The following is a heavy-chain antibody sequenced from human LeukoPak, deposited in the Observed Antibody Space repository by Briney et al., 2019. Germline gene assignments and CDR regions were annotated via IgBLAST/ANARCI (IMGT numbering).Heavy chain of an antibody. CDR2: IYHSGST. CDR1: GGSISSGGYS. Sequence: SETLSLTCAVSGGSISSGGYSWSWIRQPPGKGLEWIGYIYHSGSTYYNPSLKSRVTISVDTSKNQFSLKLSSVTAADTAVYYCVSQSKVTTYFDYWGQGTLVTVSS. J-gene: IGHJ4*02. D-gene: IGHD4-17*01. CDR3: VSQSKVTTYFDY. V-gene: IGHV4-30-2*01.